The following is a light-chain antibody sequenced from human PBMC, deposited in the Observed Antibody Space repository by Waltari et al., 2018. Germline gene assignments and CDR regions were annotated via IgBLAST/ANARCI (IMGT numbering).Light chain of an antibody. CDR3: SSYAVSNTYI. J-gene: IGLJ1*01. Sequence: QAALTQPPSVSGSPGQSVPISCTGTTSDIGGYNYVSWYQQPPGTAPKLMLYAVSKRPSGVSDRVSGSKSGNTASLSISGLQAEDEADFYCSSYAVSNTYIFGAGTRLTVL. V-gene: IGLV2-11*01. CDR1: TSDIGGYNY. CDR2: AVS.